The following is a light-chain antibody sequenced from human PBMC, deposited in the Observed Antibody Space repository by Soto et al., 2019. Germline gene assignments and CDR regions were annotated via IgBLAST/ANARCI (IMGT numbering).Light chain of an antibody. V-gene: IGKV3-20*01. J-gene: IGKJ4*01. CDR2: GAS. CDR1: QSVSSSY. CDR3: QQYGTSPLT. Sequence: ENVLTQSPGTLSLSPGERATLSCRASQSVSSSYLAWYQQRAGQAPRLLIYGASSRAAGIPDRFSGSGSGTDFTLTISRLEPEDFAVYYCQQYGTSPLTFGGGTKVEIK.